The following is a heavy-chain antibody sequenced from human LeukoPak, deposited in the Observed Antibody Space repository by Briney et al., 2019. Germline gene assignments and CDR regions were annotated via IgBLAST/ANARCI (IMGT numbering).Heavy chain of an antibody. D-gene: IGHD3-3*01. CDR3: ARAGSWSGYFDY. CDR1: GGSISSYY. CDR2: IYYSGST. Sequence: SETLSLTCTVSGGSISSYYWSWIRQPPGKGLEWIGYIYYSGSTNYNPSLKSRVTISVDTSKNQFSLKLSSVTAADTAVYYCARAGSWSGYFDYWGQGTLVTVSS. J-gene: IGHJ4*02. V-gene: IGHV4-59*01.